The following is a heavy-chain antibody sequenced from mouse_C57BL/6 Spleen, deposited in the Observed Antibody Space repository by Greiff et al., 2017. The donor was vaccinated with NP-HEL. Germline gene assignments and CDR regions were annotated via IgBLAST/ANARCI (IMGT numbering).Heavy chain of an antibody. Sequence: QVQLQQSGPELVKPGASVKLSCKASGYTFTSYGINWVKQRPGQGLEWIGWIYPGDGSTKYNEKFKGKATLTVDKSSSTAYMELISLESEDSAVYFWARRKGIYYDAMDYWGQGTSVTVSS. CDR1: GYTFTSYG. CDR3: ARRKGIYYDAMDY. V-gene: IGHV1-85*01. CDR2: IYPGDGST. D-gene: IGHD2-1*01. J-gene: IGHJ4*01.